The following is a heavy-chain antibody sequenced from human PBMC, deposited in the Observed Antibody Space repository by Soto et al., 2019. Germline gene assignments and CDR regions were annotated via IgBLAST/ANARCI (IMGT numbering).Heavy chain of an antibody. CDR2: INPSGGST. CDR1: GYTFTSYY. V-gene: IGHV1-46*01. Sequence: ASLKVSCKASGYTFTSYYMHWVRQAPGQGLEWMGIINPSGGSTSYAQKFQGRVTMTRDTSTSTVYMELSSLRSDDTAVYYCARDGSAWDFDYWGQGTLVTVSS. CDR3: ARDGSAWDFDY. D-gene: IGHD6-19*01. J-gene: IGHJ4*02.